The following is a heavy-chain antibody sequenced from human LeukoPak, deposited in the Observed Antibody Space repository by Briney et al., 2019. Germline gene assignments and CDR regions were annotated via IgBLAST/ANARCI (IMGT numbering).Heavy chain of an antibody. D-gene: IGHD6-13*01. J-gene: IGHJ6*02. CDR1: GFTFSSYA. CDR2: ISASGDST. Sequence: PGGSLRLSCAASGFTFSSYAMSWVRQAPGKGLEWVSAISASGDSTFYADSLMGRYTISRDNSKKTLFLQMKSLRVGDTAVYYCAKGPGSSPRVNMDVWGQGTTVIVSS. V-gene: IGHV3-23*01. CDR3: AKGPGSSPRVNMDV.